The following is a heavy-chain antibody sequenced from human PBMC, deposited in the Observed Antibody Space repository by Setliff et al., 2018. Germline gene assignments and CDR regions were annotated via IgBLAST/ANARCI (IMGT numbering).Heavy chain of an antibody. CDR3: ARSVSTGPIPFYWYFDL. V-gene: IGHV1-69*10. Sequence: SVKVSCKASGGTFSSYAISWVRQAPGQGLEWMGGIIPILGIANYAQKFQGRVTITADESTSTAYMELSSLRSEDTAVYYCARSVSTGPIPFYWYFDLWGRGTLVTVSS. J-gene: IGHJ2*01. CDR2: IIPILGIA. D-gene: IGHD1-1*01. CDR1: GGTFSSYA.